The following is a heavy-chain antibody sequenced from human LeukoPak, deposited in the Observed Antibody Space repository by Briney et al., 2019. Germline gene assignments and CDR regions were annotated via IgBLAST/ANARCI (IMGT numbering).Heavy chain of an antibody. CDR3: AKDRAYPGIAAAGAFDY. CDR1: GFTFSGHA. V-gene: IGHV3-23*01. D-gene: IGHD6-13*01. J-gene: IGHJ4*02. Sequence: PGGSLRLSCAASGFTFSGHAMSWVRQAPGKGLECVSGISGSGGSTYYADSVKGRFSISRDNSKNTLYLQMNSLRAEDTTVYYCAKDRAYPGIAAAGAFDYWGQGTLVTASS. CDR2: ISGSGGST.